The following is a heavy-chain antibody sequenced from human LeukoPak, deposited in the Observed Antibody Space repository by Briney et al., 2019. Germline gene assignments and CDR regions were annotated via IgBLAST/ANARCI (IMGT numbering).Heavy chain of an antibody. CDR1: GGSISSSNW. CDR2: IYHSGST. CDR3: ARGGSSGRYFDY. D-gene: IGHD5-12*01. V-gene: IGHV4-4*02. Sequence: PSETLSLTCALSGGSISSSNWWSWVRQPPGKGLEWIGEIYHSGSTNYNPSLKSRVTISVDRSKNQFSLKLSSVTAADTAVYYCARGGSSGRYFDYWGQGTLVTVSS. J-gene: IGHJ4*02.